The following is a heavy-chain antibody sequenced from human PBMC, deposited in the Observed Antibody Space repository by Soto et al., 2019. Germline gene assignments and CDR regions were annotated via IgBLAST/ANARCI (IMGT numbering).Heavy chain of an antibody. Sequence: SETLSLTCTVSGGSISSSSYYWGWIRQPPGKGLEWIGSIYYSGSTYYNPSLKSRVTISVDTSKNQFSLKLSSVTAADTAVYYCASGGVLRYFDWLLGLWGQGTLVTV. CDR1: GGSISSSSYY. D-gene: IGHD3-9*01. J-gene: IGHJ4*02. CDR3: ASGGVLRYFDWLLGL. V-gene: IGHV4-39*01. CDR2: IYYSGST.